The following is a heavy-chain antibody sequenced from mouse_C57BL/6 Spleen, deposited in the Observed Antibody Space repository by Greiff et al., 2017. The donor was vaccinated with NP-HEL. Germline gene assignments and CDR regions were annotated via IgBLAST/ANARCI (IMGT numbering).Heavy chain of an antibody. CDR2: ISYDGSN. CDR3: ARYYYGSNFDY. J-gene: IGHJ2*01. D-gene: IGHD1-1*01. Sequence: ESGPGLVKPSQSLSLTCSVTGYSITSGYYWNWIRQFPGNKLEWMGYISYDGSNNYNPSLKNRISITRDTSKNQFFLKLNSVTTEDTATYYCARYYYGSNFDYWGQGTTLTVSS. V-gene: IGHV3-6*01. CDR1: GYSITSGYY.